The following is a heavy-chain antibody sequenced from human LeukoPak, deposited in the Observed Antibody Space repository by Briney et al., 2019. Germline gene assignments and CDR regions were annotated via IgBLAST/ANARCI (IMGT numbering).Heavy chain of an antibody. CDR1: GFTFSDYY. CDR3: AREVIAAAHAPFDY. J-gene: IGHJ4*02. D-gene: IGHD6-13*01. Sequence: LRLSCAASGFTFSDYYMSWIRQAPGKGLEWIGYIYYSGSTYYNPSLKSRVTISVDTSKNQFSLKLSSVTAADTAVYYCAREVIAAAHAPFDYWGQGTLVTVSS. CDR2: IYYSGST. V-gene: IGHV4-31*02.